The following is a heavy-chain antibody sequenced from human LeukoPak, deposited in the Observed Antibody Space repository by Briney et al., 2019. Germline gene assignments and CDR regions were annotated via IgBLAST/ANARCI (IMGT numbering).Heavy chain of an antibody. V-gene: IGHV4-59*01. CDR2: IYYSGST. D-gene: IGHD2-8*01. CDR1: GCTISSYY. J-gene: IGHJ4*02. CDR3: ARGPRVQPYCTNGVCYTYLGHVY. Sequence: PAETLSLTCTVSGCTISSYYWSWIRQPPGKGLEWIGYIYYSGSTNYKPSLKSRVTISVDTSKGQFSLKLSSVTAADTAVYYCARGPRVQPYCTNGVCYTYLGHVYWGQGTLVTVSS.